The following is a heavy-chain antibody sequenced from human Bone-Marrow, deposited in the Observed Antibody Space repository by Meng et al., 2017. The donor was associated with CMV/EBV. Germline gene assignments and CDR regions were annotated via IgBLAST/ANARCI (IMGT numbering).Heavy chain of an antibody. CDR2: MNPNSGNT. Sequence: ASVKVSCKASGYTFTSYDINWVRQATGQGLEWMGWMNPNSGNTGYAQKFQGRVTMTRNTSISTAYMELSSLRSEDTAVYYCARGRDIVVVVAATHPVDYWGQGTLVTVSS. J-gene: IGHJ4*02. CDR1: GYTFTSYD. D-gene: IGHD2-15*01. V-gene: IGHV1-8*01. CDR3: ARGRDIVVVVAATHPVDY.